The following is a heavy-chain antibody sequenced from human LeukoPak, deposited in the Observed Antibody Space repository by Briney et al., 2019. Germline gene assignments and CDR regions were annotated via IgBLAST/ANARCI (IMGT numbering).Heavy chain of an antibody. D-gene: IGHD3-3*01. V-gene: IGHV3-21*01. CDR2: ISTTSAYI. J-gene: IGHJ5*02. Sequence: GGSLRLSCAASRITFSNNDMNWVRQAPGKGLEWVSCISTTSAYIYYADSVKGRFTISRDNAKNSLYLQMNSLRAEDTAVYYCARDERAYYDFWSGYYYNWFDPWGQGTLVTVSS. CDR1: RITFSNND. CDR3: ARDERAYYDFWSGYYYNWFDP.